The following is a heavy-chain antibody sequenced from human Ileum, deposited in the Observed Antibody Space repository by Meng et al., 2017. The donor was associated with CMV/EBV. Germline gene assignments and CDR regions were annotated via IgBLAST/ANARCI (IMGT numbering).Heavy chain of an antibody. V-gene: IGHV1-2*02. CDR1: GYTFTGYY. CDR2: INPKSGGT. CDR3: ARGITADGTVY. Sequence: ASVKVSCKASGYTFTGYYMHWVRQAPGQGLEWMGWINPKSGGTKYAQKFQGRVTMTRATSISTAYMEVSSLRSDDTAVYYCARGITADGTVYWGQGTRV. J-gene: IGHJ4*02. D-gene: IGHD6-13*01.